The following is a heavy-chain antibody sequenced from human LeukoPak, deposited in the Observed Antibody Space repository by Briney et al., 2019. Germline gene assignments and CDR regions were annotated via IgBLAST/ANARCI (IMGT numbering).Heavy chain of an antibody. CDR1: GGSVSGYY. Sequence: SSETLSLTCVVSGGSVSGYYWGWIRQPPGRGLEWIGYVYYSGSTNYNPSFKSRITISVDTSRNQFSLQLSSVTAADTAVYYCARHYGPWGQGTLVTVSS. CDR2: VYYSGST. V-gene: IGHV4-59*08. J-gene: IGHJ5*02. D-gene: IGHD3-16*01. CDR3: ARHYGP.